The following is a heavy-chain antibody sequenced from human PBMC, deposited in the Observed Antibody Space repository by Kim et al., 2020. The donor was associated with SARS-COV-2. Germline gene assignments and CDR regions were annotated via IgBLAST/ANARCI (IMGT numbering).Heavy chain of an antibody. Sequence: RTYYNPSLKSRVTISVDTSKKQFSLRLNSVTAADTAVYYCATGSGDFHYWGQGTLVTVSS. J-gene: IGHJ4*02. CDR2: RT. CDR3: ATGSGDFHY. D-gene: IGHD1-1*01. V-gene: IGHV4-39*07.